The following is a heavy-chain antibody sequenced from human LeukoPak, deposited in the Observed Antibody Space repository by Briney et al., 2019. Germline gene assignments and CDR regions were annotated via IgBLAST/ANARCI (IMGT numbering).Heavy chain of an antibody. Sequence: GGSLRLSCAASGFTFSSYTMNWVRQAPGKGLEWVSSITGSSNYISVADSLKGRLTISRDNAKNSLYLQMNSLRAGDTAVYYCARNYDILTGPPAYWGQGTLVTVSS. CDR1: GFTFSSYT. D-gene: IGHD3-9*01. CDR3: ARNYDILTGPPAY. CDR2: ITGSSNYI. J-gene: IGHJ4*02. V-gene: IGHV3-21*01.